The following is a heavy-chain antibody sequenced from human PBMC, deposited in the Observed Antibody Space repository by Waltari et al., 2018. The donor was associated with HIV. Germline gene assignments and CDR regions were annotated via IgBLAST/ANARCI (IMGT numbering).Heavy chain of an antibody. V-gene: IGHV3-49*03. CDR1: GFTLGDYA. Sequence: EVQLVESGGGLVQPGRSLRLSCRASGFTLGDYAMSCFRSAPGKGLEWVGFIRSKAYGGTTEYAASVKGRFTISRDDSKSIAYLQMNSLKTEDTAVYYCTRGPYGDYVLGGVWGQGTTVTVSS. CDR2: IRSKAYGGTT. J-gene: IGHJ6*02. CDR3: TRGPYGDYVLGGV. D-gene: IGHD4-17*01.